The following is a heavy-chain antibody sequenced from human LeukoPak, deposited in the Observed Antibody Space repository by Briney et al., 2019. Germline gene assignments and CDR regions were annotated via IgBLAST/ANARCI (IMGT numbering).Heavy chain of an antibody. V-gene: IGHV3-48*02. Sequence: PSGSLTLSCAASGFTFSNYSMNWVRQAPGKGLEWVPYISTRSGTIYYTDSVKGRFTISRDKAKNSLYLQMNSLRDEDTAVYYCARDRGGYEFFDSWGPGTLVTVSS. CDR1: GFTFSNYS. CDR2: ISTRSGTI. CDR3: ARDRGGYEFFDS. D-gene: IGHD5-12*01. J-gene: IGHJ4*02.